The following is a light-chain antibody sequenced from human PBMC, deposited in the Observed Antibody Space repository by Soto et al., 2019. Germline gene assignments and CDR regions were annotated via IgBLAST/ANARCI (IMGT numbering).Light chain of an antibody. CDR2: SNN. CDR1: SSNIGTYT. J-gene: IGLJ3*02. V-gene: IGLV1-44*01. CDR3: ATWDDSLNGMV. Sequence: HSVLTQPPSASGTPGQRVTISCSGSSSNIGTYTVNWYQQLPGMAPKLLIHSNNHRPSGVPDRFSGSKSGASASLAISGLQSEDEANYYCATWDDSLNGMVFGGGTKLTVL.